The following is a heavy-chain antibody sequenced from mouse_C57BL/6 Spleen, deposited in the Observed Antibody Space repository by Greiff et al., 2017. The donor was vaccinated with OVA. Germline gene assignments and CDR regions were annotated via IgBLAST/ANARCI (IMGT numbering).Heavy chain of an antibody. Sequence: VQLQQPGAELVMPGASVKLSCKASGYTFTSYWMHWVKQRPGQGLEWIGEIDPSDSYTNYNQKFKGKSTLTVDKSSSTAYMQLSSLTSEDSAVYYCARRGLRSFYAMDYWGQGTSVTVSS. CDR1: GYTFTSYW. CDR3: ARRGLRSFYAMDY. CDR2: IDPSDSYT. D-gene: IGHD2-4*01. J-gene: IGHJ4*01. V-gene: IGHV1-69*01.